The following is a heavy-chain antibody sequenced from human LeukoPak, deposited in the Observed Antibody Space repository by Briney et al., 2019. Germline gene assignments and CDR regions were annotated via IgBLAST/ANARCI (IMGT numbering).Heavy chain of an antibody. CDR2: IIPIFGTA. J-gene: IGHJ5*02. V-gene: IGHV1-69*05. CDR1: GGTFSSYA. CDR3: ARVYNDSSGYRPLRA. D-gene: IGHD3-22*01. Sequence: SVKVSCKASGGTFSSYAISWVRQAPGQGLEWMGGIIPIFGTANYAQKFQGRVTITRNTSISTAYMELSSLRSEDTAVYYCARVYNDSSGYRPLRAWGQGTLVTVSS.